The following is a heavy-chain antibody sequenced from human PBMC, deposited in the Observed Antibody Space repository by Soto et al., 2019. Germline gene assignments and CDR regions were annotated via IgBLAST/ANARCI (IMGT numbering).Heavy chain of an antibody. D-gene: IGHD6-13*01. V-gene: IGHV4-38-2*02. CDR1: GYSISSGYY. J-gene: IGHJ5*02. CDR3: ARAFWDTYSSSWYNWFDP. CDR2: IYHSGST. Sequence: SETLSLTCTVSGYSISSGYYWGWIRQPPGKGLEWIGSIYHSGSTYYNPSLKSRVTISVDTSKNQFSLKLSSVTAADTAVYYCARAFWDTYSSSWYNWFDPWGQGTLVTVSS.